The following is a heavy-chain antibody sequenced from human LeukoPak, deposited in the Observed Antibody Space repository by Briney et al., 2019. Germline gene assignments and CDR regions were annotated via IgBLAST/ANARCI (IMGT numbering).Heavy chain of an antibody. J-gene: IGHJ4*02. V-gene: IGHV3-53*01. D-gene: IGHD5-24*01. Sequence: GGALRLSCAASGFTFSSYAMSWVRQAPGKGLEWVSVIYSGGSTYYADSVKGRFTISRDNSKNTLYLQMNSLRAEDTAVYYCARGELSGRWLQPFDYWGQGTLVTVSS. CDR3: ARGELSGRWLQPFDY. CDR2: IYSGGST. CDR1: GFTFSSYA.